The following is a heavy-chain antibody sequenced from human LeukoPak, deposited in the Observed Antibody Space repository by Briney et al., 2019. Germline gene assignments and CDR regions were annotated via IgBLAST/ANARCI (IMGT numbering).Heavy chain of an antibody. CDR3: ASSHDSSGND. V-gene: IGHV3-7*01. J-gene: IGHJ4*02. CDR2: IKGDGRAN. Sequence: GGSLRLSCAASGFSFSSNWMSWVRQAPGKGLEWVANIKGDGRANFYVGSVKGRFTISRDNFKNTLYLQMDSLRAEDTAVYCCASSHDSSGNDWGQGTLVTVSS. D-gene: IGHD3-22*01. CDR1: GFSFSSNW.